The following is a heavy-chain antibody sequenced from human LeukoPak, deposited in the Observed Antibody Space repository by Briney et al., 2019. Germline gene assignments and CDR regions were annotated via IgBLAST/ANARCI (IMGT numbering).Heavy chain of an antibody. CDR3: ARGPEDSSSSQWEADY. V-gene: IGHV1-69*13. D-gene: IGHD6-6*01. CDR2: IIPIFGTA. CDR1: GGTFSSYA. Sequence: ASVKVSCKASGGTFSSYAISWVRQAPGQGLEWMGGIIPIFGTANYAQKFQGRVTITADESTSTAYMELSSLRSEDTAVYYCARGPEDSSSSQWEADYWGQGTLVTVSS. J-gene: IGHJ4*02.